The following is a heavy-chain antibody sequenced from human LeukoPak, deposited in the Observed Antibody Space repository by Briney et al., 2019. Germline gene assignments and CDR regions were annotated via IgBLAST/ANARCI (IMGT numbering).Heavy chain of an antibody. CDR2: MNPNSGNT. D-gene: IGHD2-2*02. CDR1: GYTFTSYD. Sequence: ASVKVSCKASGYTFTSYDINWVRQATGQGLEWMGWMNPNSGNTGYAQKFQGRVTMTRNTSISTAYMELSSLRSEDTAVYYCAVYCSSTGCYIPTGDCWGQGTLVTVSS. J-gene: IGHJ4*02. CDR3: AVYCSSTGCYIPTGDC. V-gene: IGHV1-8*01.